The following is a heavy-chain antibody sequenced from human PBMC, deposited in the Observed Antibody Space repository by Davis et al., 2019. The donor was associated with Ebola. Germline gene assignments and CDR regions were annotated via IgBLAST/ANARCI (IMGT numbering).Heavy chain of an antibody. CDR1: GGAFSSHP. CDR3: ARDFDGGNYYFDY. V-gene: IGHV1-69*13. D-gene: IGHD3-9*01. Sequence: SVKVSCKTSGGAFSSHPISWVRQAPRQGLEWMGGIIPIFDTPHYAQKFQGRITITADASMSTAYMELSGLRSEDTATYFCARDFDGGNYYFDYWGPGTPVTVSS. J-gene: IGHJ4*02. CDR2: IIPIFDTP.